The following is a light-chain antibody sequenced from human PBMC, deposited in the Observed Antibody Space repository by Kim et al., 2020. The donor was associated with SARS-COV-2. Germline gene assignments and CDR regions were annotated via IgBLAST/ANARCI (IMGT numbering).Light chain of an antibody. V-gene: IGLV3-21*04. CDR1: NIGSKS. CDR3: QVWDSSSDLLV. CDR2: YDS. J-gene: IGLJ2*01. Sequence: APGKTARITCGGNNIGSKSVHWYQQKPGQAPVLVIYYDSDRPSGIPERCSGSNSGNTATLTISRVEAGDEADYYCQVWDSSSDLLVFGGGTQLTVL.